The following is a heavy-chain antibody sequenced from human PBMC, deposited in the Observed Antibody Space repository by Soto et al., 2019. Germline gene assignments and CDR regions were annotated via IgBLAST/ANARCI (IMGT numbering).Heavy chain of an antibody. CDR1: SGSISSSNW. CDR3: GVVVVPPAIHY. V-gene: IGHV4-4*02. CDR2: IYHSGST. Sequence: SETLSLTCALSSGSISSSNWWSWVRQPPGKGLEWIGQIYHSGSTNYNPSLKSRVTISIDTSKNQFSLDLSSVTAADTAVYYCGVVVVPPAIHYWAQGTLVTVSS. D-gene: IGHD2-2*02. J-gene: IGHJ4*02.